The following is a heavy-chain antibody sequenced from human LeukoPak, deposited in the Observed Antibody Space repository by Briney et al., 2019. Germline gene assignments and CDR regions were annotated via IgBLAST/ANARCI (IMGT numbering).Heavy chain of an antibody. CDR2: IYYSGST. Sequence: PSETLSLTCTVSGGSISSSSYYWGWLRQPPGKGLEWIGSIYYSGSTWSSLKSRVTISIGTSKNKFSLKLSSVTAADTAVYYCARAGYSYGYVDYWGQGTLVTVSS. V-gene: IGHV4-39*07. CDR1: GGSISSSSYY. J-gene: IGHJ4*02. D-gene: IGHD5-18*01. CDR3: ARAGYSYGYVDY.